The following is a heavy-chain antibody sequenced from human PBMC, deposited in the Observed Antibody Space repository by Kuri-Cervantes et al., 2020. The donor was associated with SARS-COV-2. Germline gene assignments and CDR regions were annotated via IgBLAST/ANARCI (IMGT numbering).Heavy chain of an antibody. V-gene: IGHV3-21*01. CDR2: ISSSSSYI. Sequence: GGSLRLSCAASGFTFSNYSMNWVRQAPGKGLEWVSSISSSSSYIYYADSVKGRFTISRDNAKNSLYLQMNSLRAEDTAVYYCARGNNWNVYDPTYFDYWGQGTLVTVSS. D-gene: IGHD1-20*01. J-gene: IGHJ4*02. CDR3: ARGNNWNVYDPTYFDY. CDR1: GFTFSNYS.